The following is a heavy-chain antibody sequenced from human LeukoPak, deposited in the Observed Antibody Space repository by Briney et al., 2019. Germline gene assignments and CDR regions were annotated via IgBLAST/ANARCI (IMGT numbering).Heavy chain of an antibody. Sequence: GGSLRLSCAVSGFTVRSNYLNWVRQTPGKGLECVAVLYSGGAAYYADSVKGRFTISRDSSKNTLSLQMNSLRVGDTAVYYCARGTFSPHGSYYGHWGQGTLVTVSS. J-gene: IGHJ4*02. CDR3: ARGTFSPHGSYYGH. V-gene: IGHV3-53*01. CDR1: GFTVRSNY. CDR2: LYSGGAA. D-gene: IGHD1-26*01.